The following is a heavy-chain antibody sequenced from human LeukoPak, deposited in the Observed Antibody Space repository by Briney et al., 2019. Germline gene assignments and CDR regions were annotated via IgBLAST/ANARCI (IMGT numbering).Heavy chain of an antibody. Sequence: GGSLRLSCAASGFTFSSYAMGWVRQAPGKGLEWVSAISGSGGSTYCADSVKGRFTISRDNSKNTLYLQMNSLRAEDTAVYYCASLASKARLVDYWGQGTLVTASS. D-gene: IGHD6-6*01. J-gene: IGHJ4*02. V-gene: IGHV3-23*01. CDR2: ISGSGGST. CDR1: GFTFSSYA. CDR3: ASLASKARLVDY.